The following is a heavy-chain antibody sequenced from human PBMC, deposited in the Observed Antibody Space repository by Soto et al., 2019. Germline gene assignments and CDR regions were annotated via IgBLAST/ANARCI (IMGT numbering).Heavy chain of an antibody. J-gene: IGHJ6*02. CDR3: ARDGGMTTVTTNYYYGMAV. V-gene: IGHV3-30-3*01. D-gene: IGHD4-17*01. CDR2: ISYDGSNK. CDR1: GFTFSSYA. Sequence: QVQLVESGGGVVQPGRSLRLSCEASGFTFSSYAMHWVRQAPGKGLEWVAVISYDGSNKNYADSVKGRFTISRDNSKNTLSLQMNSLRAEDTAVYYCARDGGMTTVTTNYYYGMAVWGQGTTVTVSS.